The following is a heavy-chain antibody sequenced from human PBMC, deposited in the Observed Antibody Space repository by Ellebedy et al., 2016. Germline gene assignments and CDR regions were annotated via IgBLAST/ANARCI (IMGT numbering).Heavy chain of an antibody. Sequence: GESLKISXKGSGYNFITYWIAWVRQMPGKGLEWMGFIYPGDSHTRYSPSFQGQVTMSADKSITTAYLQWSSLKASDTAMYYCARRGVRAIGGFDIWGQGTMVTISS. V-gene: IGHV5-51*01. D-gene: IGHD3-10*01. CDR2: IYPGDSHT. J-gene: IGHJ3*02. CDR3: ARRGVRAIGGFDI. CDR1: GYNFITYW.